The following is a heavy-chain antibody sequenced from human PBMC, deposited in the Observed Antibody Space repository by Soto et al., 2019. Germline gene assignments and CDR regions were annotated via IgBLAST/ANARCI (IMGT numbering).Heavy chain of an antibody. CDR2: INHNTNT. CDR1: GGSFSGSY. Sequence: PSETLSLTCAVYGGSFSGSYWNWIRQPPGKGLEWIGEINHNTNTIYNPSLTSRVTISVDTSKNHFSLKLTSVTAADTAVYFCARGERLFRGRFDSWGQGTLVTVSS. V-gene: IGHV4-34*01. CDR3: ARGERLFRGRFDS. D-gene: IGHD2-15*01. J-gene: IGHJ5*01.